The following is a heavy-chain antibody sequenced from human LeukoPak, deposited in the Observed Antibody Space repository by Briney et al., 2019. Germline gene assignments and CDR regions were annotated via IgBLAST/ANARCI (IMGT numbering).Heavy chain of an antibody. J-gene: IGHJ4*02. CDR3: ARYQTYFDFWSGLDY. CDR1: GGSINIHY. Sequence: SETLSLTCAVSGGSINIHYWGWIRQPPGKGLQWIGDIYYTGKINYNPSLKSRVTISVDTSKNQFSLKLTSVTAADTAMYYCARYQTYFDFWSGLDYWGQGTLVIVSS. V-gene: IGHV4-59*08. CDR2: IYYTGKI. D-gene: IGHD3-3*01.